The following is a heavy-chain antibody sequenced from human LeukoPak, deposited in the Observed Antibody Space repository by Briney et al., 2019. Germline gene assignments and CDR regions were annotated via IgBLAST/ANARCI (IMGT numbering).Heavy chain of an antibody. CDR1: GYTFTNYY. CDR3: ARGSYSSSWF. D-gene: IGHD6-13*01. CDR2: INTNTGNP. Sequence: ASVKVSCKASGYTFTNYYMHWVRQAPGQGLEWMGWINTNTGNPTYAQGFTGRFVFSLDTSVSTAYLQISSLKDEDTAVYYCARGSYSSSWFWGQGTLVTVSS. V-gene: IGHV7-4-1*02. J-gene: IGHJ4*02.